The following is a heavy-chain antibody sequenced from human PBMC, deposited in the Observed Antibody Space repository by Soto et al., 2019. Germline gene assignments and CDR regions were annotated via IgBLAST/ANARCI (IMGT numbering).Heavy chain of an antibody. D-gene: IGHD1-26*01. CDR1: GFTFSTYE. Sequence: PGGSLRLSCAASGFTFSTYEMNWVRQAPGKGLEWVSYISSSGTTIYYADSVKGRFTISRDNAKKSLYLQMNSLRAEDTAVYYCARTTVFIVGASGWLDPWGQGTLVTV. CDR2: ISSSGTTI. CDR3: ARTTVFIVGASGWLDP. J-gene: IGHJ5*02. V-gene: IGHV3-48*03.